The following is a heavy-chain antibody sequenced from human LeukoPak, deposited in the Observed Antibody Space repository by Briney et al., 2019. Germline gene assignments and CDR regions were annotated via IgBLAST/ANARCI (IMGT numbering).Heavy chain of an antibody. CDR2: IYYSGST. Sequence: SETLSLTCTVSGGSIGSYYWSWIRQPPGKGLEWIGYIYYSGSTNYNPSLKSRVTISVDTSKNQFSLKLSSVTAADTAVYYCARVRRYTSRPDAFDIWGQGTMVTVSS. J-gene: IGHJ3*02. CDR3: ARVRRYTSRPDAFDI. V-gene: IGHV4-59*01. D-gene: IGHD6-13*01. CDR1: GGSIGSYY.